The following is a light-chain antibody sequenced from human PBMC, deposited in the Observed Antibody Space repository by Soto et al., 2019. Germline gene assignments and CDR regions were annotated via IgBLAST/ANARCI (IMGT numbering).Light chain of an antibody. CDR2: AAS. CDR3: QQSYSTPRT. CDR1: QSISSY. V-gene: IGKV1-39*01. J-gene: IGKJ1*01. Sequence: DIQMTQSPSSLSASVGDRVTITCRASQSISSYLNWYQQKPGKAPKLLIYAASSLQSGVPSRFSGSGSGKDFTLTISSLQPEDFATYYCQQSYSTPRTLGQGTQVEIK.